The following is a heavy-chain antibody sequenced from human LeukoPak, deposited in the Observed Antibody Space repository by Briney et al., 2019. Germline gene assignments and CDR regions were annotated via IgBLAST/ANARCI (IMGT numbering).Heavy chain of an antibody. CDR1: GFTFSGCW. Sequence: PGGSLRLSCAASGFTFSGCWMTWVRQAPGKGLEWVANIKEDGSKKNYVDSVKGRFTIFRDNAKNSLYLQMNSLRAEDTAVYYCATPLDYYDSSGYHQGGDWGQGTLVIVSS. CDR3: ATPLDYYDSSGYHQGGD. J-gene: IGHJ4*02. CDR2: IKEDGSKK. D-gene: IGHD3-22*01. V-gene: IGHV3-7*03.